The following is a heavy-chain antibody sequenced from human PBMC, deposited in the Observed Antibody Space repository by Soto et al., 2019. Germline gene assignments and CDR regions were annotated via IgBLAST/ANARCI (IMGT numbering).Heavy chain of an antibody. CDR3: ANSLGGNGH. D-gene: IGHD2-15*01. Sequence: EVQLVESGGGLVQPGGSLRLSCAASGFTFSDHYMDWVRQAPGKGLEWVGRIRNKRNSYTTEYAASVKGRFSISRDDSQNSLYLQMNSLKTEDTAVYWCANSLGGNGHWGQGTLVTVSS. CDR2: IRNKRNSYTT. CDR1: GFTFSDHY. V-gene: IGHV3-72*01. J-gene: IGHJ4*02.